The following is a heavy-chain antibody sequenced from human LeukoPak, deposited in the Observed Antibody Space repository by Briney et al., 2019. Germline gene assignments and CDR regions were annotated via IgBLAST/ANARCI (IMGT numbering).Heavy chain of an antibody. CDR1: GGSFSGYY. D-gene: IGHD5-24*01. J-gene: IGHJ4*02. Sequence: SETLSLTCAVYGGSFSGYYWSWIRQPPGKGLEWIGEINHSGSTNYNPSLKSRVTISVDTSKNQFSLKLSSVTAADTAVYYCASRDGYNFSPIGYWGQGTLVTVSS. CDR3: ASRDGYNFSPIGY. V-gene: IGHV4-34*01. CDR2: INHSGST.